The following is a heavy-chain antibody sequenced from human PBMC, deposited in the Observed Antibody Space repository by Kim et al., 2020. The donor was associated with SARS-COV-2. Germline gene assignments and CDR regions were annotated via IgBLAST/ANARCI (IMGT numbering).Heavy chain of an antibody. CDR2: ISYDGSNK. CDR1: GFTFSSYG. CDR3: AKDRISYDSSGYYYDY. V-gene: IGHV3-30*18. Sequence: GGSLRLSCAASGFTFSSYGMHWVRQAPGKGLEWVAVISYDGSNKYYADSVKGRFTISRDNSKNTLYLQMNSLRAEDTAVYYCAKDRISYDSSGYYYDYWGQGTLVTVSS. D-gene: IGHD3-22*01. J-gene: IGHJ4*02.